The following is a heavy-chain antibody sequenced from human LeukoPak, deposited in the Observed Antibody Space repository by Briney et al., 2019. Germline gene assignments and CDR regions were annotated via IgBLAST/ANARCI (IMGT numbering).Heavy chain of an antibody. CDR1: GGSISSSY. Sequence: ASETLSLTCTVSGGSISSSYRNWIRQPPGKGLEWIGNIYYSGTTNYNPSLKSRVTISTDTSRNQVSLRLSSVTAADTAVYYCAGGRWFDPWGQGALVTVSS. V-gene: IGHV4-59*01. D-gene: IGHD3-16*01. CDR3: AGGRWFDP. J-gene: IGHJ5*02. CDR2: IYYSGTT.